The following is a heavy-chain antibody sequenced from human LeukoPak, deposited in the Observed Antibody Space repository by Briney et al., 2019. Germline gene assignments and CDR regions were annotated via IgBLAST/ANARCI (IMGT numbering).Heavy chain of an antibody. V-gene: IGHV3-15*01. CDR2: IKSKTDGGTT. D-gene: IGHD6-19*01. Sequence: GGSLRLSCAASGFTFGNAWMSWVRQAPGKGLEWVGRIKSKTDGGTTDYAAPVKGRFTISRDDSKNTLYLQMNSLKTEDTAVYYCTTGYIAVAGTDYWGQGTLVTVSS. CDR3: TTGYIAVAGTDY. J-gene: IGHJ4*02. CDR1: GFTFGNAW.